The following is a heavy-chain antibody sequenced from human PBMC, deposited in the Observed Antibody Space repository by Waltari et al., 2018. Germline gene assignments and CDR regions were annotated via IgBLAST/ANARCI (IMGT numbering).Heavy chain of an antibody. V-gene: IGHV2-5*02. CDR1: GFSLNTTGVG. Sequence: QITLKESGPTLVKPTQTLTLTCTFSGFSLNTTGVGVGWIRQPPGKALEWLVHIYWDTDERYSPSLRSSLTITKDTSKNQVVLTMTNMDPVYTATYYCVYSRRYVIGGNYYSRLFDHWGQGTLVTVSS. CDR2: IYWDTDE. D-gene: IGHD2-15*01. J-gene: IGHJ4*02. CDR3: VYSRRYVIGGNYYSRLFDH.